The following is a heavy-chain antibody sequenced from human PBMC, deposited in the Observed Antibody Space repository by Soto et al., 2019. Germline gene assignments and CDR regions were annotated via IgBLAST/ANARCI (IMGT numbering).Heavy chain of an antibody. CDR3: ARDPIPPAAGAACSGGSCYWFDP. D-gene: IGHD2-15*01. CDR2: INSDGSST. CDR1: GFTFSSYW. V-gene: IGHV3-74*01. J-gene: IGHJ5*02. Sequence: PGGSLRLSCAASGFTFSSYWMHWVRQAPGKGLVWVSRINSDGSSTSYADSVKGRFTISRDNAKNTLYLQMNSLRAEDTAVYYCARDPIPPAAGAACSGGSCYWFDPCGQGTLLTVSS.